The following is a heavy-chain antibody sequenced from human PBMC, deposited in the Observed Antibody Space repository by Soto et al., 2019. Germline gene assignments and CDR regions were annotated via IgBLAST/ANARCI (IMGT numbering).Heavy chain of an antibody. CDR1: GFTFSSYA. Sequence: GGSLRLSCAASGFTFSSYAMSWVRQAPGKGLEWVSATSGSGGSTYYADSVKGRFTISRDNSKNTLYLQMNSLRAEDTAVYYCAKGDNLMATPGDYFDYWGQGTLVTLSS. CDR3: AKGDNLMATPGDYFDY. D-gene: IGHD1-1*01. CDR2: TSGSGGST. V-gene: IGHV3-23*01. J-gene: IGHJ4*02.